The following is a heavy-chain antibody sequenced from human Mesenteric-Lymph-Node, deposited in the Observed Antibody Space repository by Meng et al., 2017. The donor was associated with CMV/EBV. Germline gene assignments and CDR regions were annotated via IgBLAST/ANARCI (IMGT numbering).Heavy chain of an antibody. CDR1: GFTFSSSS. D-gene: IGHD6-19*01. CDR3: AKGSGSSGWSIFDY. Sequence: ASGFTFSSSSLIWVRQAPGKGLECVSTFSAGAGSPYSADSVKGRFTISRDNSKSTLYLQMNRLRAEDTAVYYCAKGSGSSGWSIFDYWGQGTLVTVSS. V-gene: IGHV3-23*01. CDR2: FSAGAGSP. J-gene: IGHJ4*02.